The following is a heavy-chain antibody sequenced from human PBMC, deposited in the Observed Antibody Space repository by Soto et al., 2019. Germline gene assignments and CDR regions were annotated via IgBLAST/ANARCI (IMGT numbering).Heavy chain of an antibody. J-gene: IGHJ5*02. V-gene: IGHV4-31*03. D-gene: IGHD6-13*01. CDR1: GGSISSGGYY. CDR3: ARAYSSSWYAWFDP. CDR2: IYYSGST. Sequence: PSETLSLTCTVSGGSISSGGYYWSWIRQHPGKGLEWIGYIYYSGSTYYNPSLKSRVTISVDTSKNRFSLKLSSVTAADTAVYYCARAYSSSWYAWFDPWGQGTLVTVSS.